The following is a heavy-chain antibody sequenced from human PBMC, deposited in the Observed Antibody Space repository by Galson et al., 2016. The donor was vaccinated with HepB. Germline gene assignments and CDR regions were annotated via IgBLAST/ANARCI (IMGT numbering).Heavy chain of an antibody. Sequence: PALVKPTQTLTLTCTFSGFSLSTSGVGVAWIRQPPGKALEWLALIYWDDDKVYSPSLESRLAITKDTSKNQVVLTMTNMNDVDTATYFCAHSLGQTYYDFWSGYHTRALFDYWGRGTLVTVSS. CDR1: GFSLSTSGVG. V-gene: IGHV2-5*02. J-gene: IGHJ4*02. CDR3: AHSLGQTYYDFWSGYHTRALFDY. D-gene: IGHD3-3*01. CDR2: IYWDDDK.